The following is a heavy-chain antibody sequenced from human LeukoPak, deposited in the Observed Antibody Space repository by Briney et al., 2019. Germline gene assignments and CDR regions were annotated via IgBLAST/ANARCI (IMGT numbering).Heavy chain of an antibody. J-gene: IGHJ4*02. V-gene: IGHV1-18*01. CDR1: CYTFTRNG. Sequence: ASVKVSCKASCYTFTRNGITWVRQAPGQGLEWMGWISAHNDNTKYAQKLQGRVTMTTETSTNTAYMELRSLTSGDTAVYYCAGDGPRYCSGGICYSDHWGQGTLVTVSS. CDR3: AGDGPRYCSGGICYSDH. D-gene: IGHD2-15*01. CDR2: ISAHNDNT.